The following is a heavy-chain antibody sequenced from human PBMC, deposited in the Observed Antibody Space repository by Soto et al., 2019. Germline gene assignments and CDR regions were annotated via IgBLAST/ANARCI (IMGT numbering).Heavy chain of an antibody. Sequence: QVQLVQSGAEVKKPGASVKVSCKASGYTFTSYGISWVRQAPGQGREWMCWISDYNGNTNYAQKLQGRVTMTTDTSTSTAYMELRSLRSDDTAVYYCARYQPYGGNLYYFDYWGQGTLVTVSS. J-gene: IGHJ4*02. CDR2: ISDYNGNT. CDR3: ARYQPYGGNLYYFDY. V-gene: IGHV1-18*01. D-gene: IGHD4-17*01. CDR1: GYTFTSYG.